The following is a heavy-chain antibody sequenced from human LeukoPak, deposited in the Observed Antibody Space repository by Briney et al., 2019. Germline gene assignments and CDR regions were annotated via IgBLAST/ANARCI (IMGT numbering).Heavy chain of an antibody. Sequence: ASVKVSCKASGYTFTGYYMHWVRQAPGQGLEWMGWTNPNSGGTNYAQKFQGRVTMTRDTSISTAYMELSRLRSDDTAVYYCARAESSTWYYYMDVWGKGTTVTVSS. CDR1: GYTFTGYY. V-gene: IGHV1-2*02. CDR3: ARAESSTWYYYMDV. J-gene: IGHJ6*03. CDR2: TNPNSGGT. D-gene: IGHD2-2*01.